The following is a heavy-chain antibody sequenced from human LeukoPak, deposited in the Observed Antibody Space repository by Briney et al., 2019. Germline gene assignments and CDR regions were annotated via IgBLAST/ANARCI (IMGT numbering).Heavy chain of an antibody. D-gene: IGHD6-19*01. CDR3: AKEDRPYSSGWFDY. Sequence: GGSLRPSCAASGFTFSNYWMTWVRQAPGKGLEWVANIKQDGNDKYYVDSVKGRFNISRDNAKNTLYLQMNSLRVEDTAVYYCAKEDRPYSSGWFDYWGQGTLVTVSS. CDR1: GFTFSNYW. V-gene: IGHV3-7*03. J-gene: IGHJ4*02. CDR2: IKQDGNDK.